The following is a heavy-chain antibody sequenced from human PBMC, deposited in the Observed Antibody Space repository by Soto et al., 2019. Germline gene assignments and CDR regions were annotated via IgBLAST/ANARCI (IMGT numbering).Heavy chain of an antibody. J-gene: IGHJ4*02. D-gene: IGHD2-21*01. CDR2: IFYTGTN. V-gene: IGHV4-39*02. CDR1: GGSIAYNSYY. CDR3: AKLVVVAAVANV. Sequence: QLQESGPGLVKPSETLSLTCCVSGGSIAYNSYYWGWMRQPPGKVLEGVGGIFYTGTNYYSPSLKDRVSISVDTSKISFSRNLTPVTAADTAVYFFAKLVVVAAVANVWGQGALMTVSS.